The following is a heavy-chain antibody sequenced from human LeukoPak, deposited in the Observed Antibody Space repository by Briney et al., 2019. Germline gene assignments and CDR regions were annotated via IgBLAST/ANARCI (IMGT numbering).Heavy chain of an antibody. D-gene: IGHD3-3*01. CDR1: GGSISSSSYY. CDR3: ARLRLLEWSKGYYYYYYYMDV. CDR2: IYYSGST. J-gene: IGHJ6*03. V-gene: IGHV4-39*01. Sequence: KPSETLSLTCTVSGGSISSSSYYWGWIRQPPGKGLEWIGSIYYSGSTYYNPSLKSRVTISVDTSKNQFSLKLSSVTAADTAVYYCARLRLLEWSKGYYYYYYYMDVWGKGTTVTVSS.